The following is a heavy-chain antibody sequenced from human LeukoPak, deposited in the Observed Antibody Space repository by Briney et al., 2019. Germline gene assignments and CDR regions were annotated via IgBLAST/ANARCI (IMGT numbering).Heavy chain of an antibody. CDR2: VHTSGTS. CDR1: GVSISSLH. D-gene: IGHD3-22*01. V-gene: IGHV4-4*07. CDR3: ARDGYYDSSGYSYFDY. J-gene: IGHJ4*02. Sequence: SETLSLTCTVSGVSISSLHWSWIRQPAGKGLEWIGRVHTSGTSNYNPSLESRVTMSGDTSKNQFSLSLSSVNAADTAVYYCARDGYYDSSGYSYFDYWGQGTLVTVSA.